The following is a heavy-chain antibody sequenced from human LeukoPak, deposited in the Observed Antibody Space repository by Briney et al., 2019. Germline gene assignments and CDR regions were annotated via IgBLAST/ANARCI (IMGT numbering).Heavy chain of an antibody. J-gene: IGHJ6*02. V-gene: IGHV4-59*01. D-gene: IGHD3-10*01. CDR3: ARGRASGSDYYYGMDV. CDR1: GGSISSYY. Sequence: SETLSLTCTVSGGSISSYYWSWIRQPPGKGLEWIGYIYYSGSTNYNPSLKSRVTISVDTSKNQFSLKLSSETAADTAVYYCARGRASGSDYYYGMDVWGQGTTVTVSS. CDR2: IYYSGST.